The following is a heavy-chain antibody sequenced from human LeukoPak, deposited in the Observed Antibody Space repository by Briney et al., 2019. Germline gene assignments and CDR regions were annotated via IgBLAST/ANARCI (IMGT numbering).Heavy chain of an antibody. CDR3: ARVSLVRGAPDYYFDY. CDR1: GGSISSYY. V-gene: IGHV4-59*08. J-gene: IGHJ4*02. CDR2: IYYSGST. D-gene: IGHD3-10*01. Sequence: SETLSLTCTVSGGSISSYYWSWIRQPPGKGLEWVGYIYYSGSTNYNPSLKSRVTISVDTSKNQFSLKLSSVTAADTAVYYCARVSLVRGAPDYYFDYWGQGTLVTVSS.